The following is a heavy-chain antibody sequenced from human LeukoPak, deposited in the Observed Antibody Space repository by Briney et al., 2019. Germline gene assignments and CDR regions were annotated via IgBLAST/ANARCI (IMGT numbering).Heavy chain of an antibody. D-gene: IGHD4-17*01. J-gene: IGHJ4*02. V-gene: IGHV3-23*01. CDR2: ISGSGGST. CDR1: GFTFSTYA. Sequence: GGSLRLSCAASGFTFSTYAMNWVRQAPGKGLEWVSAISGSGGSTYYADSVKGRFTIFRDNSKNTLYLQMNSLRAEETAVYYCANSGDYGDFDYWGQGTLVTVSS. CDR3: ANSGDYGDFDY.